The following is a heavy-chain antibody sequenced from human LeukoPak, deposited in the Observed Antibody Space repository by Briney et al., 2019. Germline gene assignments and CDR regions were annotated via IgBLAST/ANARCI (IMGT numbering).Heavy chain of an antibody. CDR3: ARDRLPDN. CDR2: IYYSGTT. CDR1: GGSISNYY. Sequence: PSETLSLTCSVSGGSISNYYWTWVRQPPGKGLEWIGYIYYSGTTNYNPSLKSRVTISIDTSKNQFSLKLSSVTAADTAVYYCARDRLPDNWGQGTLVTVSS. J-gene: IGHJ4*02. D-gene: IGHD2-15*01. V-gene: IGHV4-59*01.